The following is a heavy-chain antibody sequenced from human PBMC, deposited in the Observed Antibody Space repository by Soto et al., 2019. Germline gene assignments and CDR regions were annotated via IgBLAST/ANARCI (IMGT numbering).Heavy chain of an antibody. CDR2: IYYSGST. Sequence: QVQLQESGPGLVKPSQNLSLTCTVSDGSISSGDYYWSWIRQPPGKGLEWIGYIYYSGSTYYNPSLKSRVTISVDTSKNQFSLKLSSVTAADTAVYYCARDIVATIDYYYYYGKDVWGQGTTVTVSS. D-gene: IGHD5-12*01. J-gene: IGHJ6*02. CDR3: ARDIVATIDYYYYYGKDV. CDR1: DGSISSGDYY. V-gene: IGHV4-30-4*01.